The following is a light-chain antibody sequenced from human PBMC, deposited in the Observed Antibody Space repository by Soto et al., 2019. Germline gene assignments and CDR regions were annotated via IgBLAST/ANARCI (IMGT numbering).Light chain of an antibody. V-gene: IGLV2-14*03. CDR1: STDVDGYDY. J-gene: IGLJ1*01. CDR3: SSYTSSAPFYV. Sequence: QSVLTQPASVSGSPGQSITISCTGASTDVDGYDYVSWYQQHPGQAPKLMIYDVNNRPSGVSYRFSGSTSGDTASLTISGLQAEDDADYYCSSYTSSAPFYVFGTGTKLTVL. CDR2: DVN.